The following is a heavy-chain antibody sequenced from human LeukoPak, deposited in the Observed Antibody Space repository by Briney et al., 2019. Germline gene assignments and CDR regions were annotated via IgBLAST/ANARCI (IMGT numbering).Heavy chain of an antibody. J-gene: IGHJ6*03. D-gene: IGHD3-16*01. CDR3: ARLQLGLRLGELLETYYMDV. Sequence: SETLSLTCAASGYSISSGYYWCWIRQPPRERLELIGSIYHSGSTYYNPSLKSRVTMSIDTSNNQFSLKLSSVTADDTAVYYCARLQLGLRLGELLETYYMDVWGKGTTVTVSS. CDR1: GYSISSGYY. CDR2: IYHSGST. V-gene: IGHV4-38-2*01.